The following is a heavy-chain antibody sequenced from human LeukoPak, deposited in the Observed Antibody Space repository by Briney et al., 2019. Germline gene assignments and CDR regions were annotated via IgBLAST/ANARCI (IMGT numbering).Heavy chain of an antibody. CDR2: IIPILGTA. J-gene: IGHJ6*03. V-gene: IGHV1-69*10. CDR3: GRGARPPHYYYYMDV. Sequence: SVKVSCKASGYTFTSNGISWERQAPGQGLEWMGGIIPILGTANYAQKFQGRVTISADKSTSTAYMELSSLRSEDTAVYYCGRGARPPHYYYYMDVWGKGTTVTVSS. D-gene: IGHD5-12*01. CDR1: GYTFTSNG.